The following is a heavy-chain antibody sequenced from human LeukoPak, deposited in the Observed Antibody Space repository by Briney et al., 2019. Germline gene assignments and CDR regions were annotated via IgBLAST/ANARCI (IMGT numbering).Heavy chain of an antibody. CDR1: GGSISSNSHY. CDR3: ASDQTYSYDGSGSDYAFDI. J-gene: IGHJ3*02. V-gene: IGHV4-39*07. D-gene: IGHD3-22*01. CDR2: IFYNGST. Sequence: SETLSLTCTVSGGSISSNSHYWDWIRQPPGKGLEWVGNIFYNGSTSYNPSLKSRVTISLDTSKNHFSLKLSSVTAADTAVYYCASDQTYSYDGSGSDYAFDIWGQGTLVTVSS.